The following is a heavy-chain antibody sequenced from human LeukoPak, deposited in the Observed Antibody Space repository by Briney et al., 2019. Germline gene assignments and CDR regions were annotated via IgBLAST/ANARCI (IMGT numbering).Heavy chain of an antibody. V-gene: IGHV3-30*02. CDR2: IRYDGLKK. D-gene: IGHD2-21*01. Sequence: PGGSLRLSCATSGFTFSTYDMHCVRQAPGKGLEWGAHIRYDGLKKRYADSVRGRVTVSRDNSKNTLYLQMNSLRAEDTAVYYCAKDRETFSSYGYFDYWGQGTLVPVSS. CDR3: AKDRETFSSYGYFDY. CDR1: GFTFSTYD. J-gene: IGHJ4*02.